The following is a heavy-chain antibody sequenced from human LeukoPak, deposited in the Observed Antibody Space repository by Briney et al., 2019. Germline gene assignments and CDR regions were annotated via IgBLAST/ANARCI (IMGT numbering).Heavy chain of an antibody. D-gene: IGHD2-15*01. CDR1: GFTFSSYG. V-gene: IGHV3-30*18. CDR2: ISYDGSNK. J-gene: IGHJ5*02. CDR3: AKDLYCSGGSCTRGLFDP. Sequence: PGGSLRLSCAASGFTFSSYGMHWVRQAPGKGLEWVVVISYDGSNKYYADSVKGRFTISRDNSKNTLYLQMNSLRAEDTAVYYCAKDLYCSGGSCTRGLFDPWGQGTLVTVSS.